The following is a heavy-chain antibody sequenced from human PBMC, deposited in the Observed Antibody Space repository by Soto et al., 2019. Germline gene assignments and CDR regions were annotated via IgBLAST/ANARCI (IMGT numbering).Heavy chain of an antibody. V-gene: IGHV1-8*01. CDR1: GYTFTSYD. CDR3: ARGQRYDYVWGSHGETDY. Sequence: QVQLVQSGAEVKKPGASVKVSCKASGYTFTSYDINWVRQATEQGLEWMGWMNPNSGNTGYAQKFQGRVTMTRNTSISTAYMELSSLRSEDTAVYYCARGQRYDYVWGSHGETDYWGQGTLVTVSS. CDR2: MNPNSGNT. D-gene: IGHD3-16*01. J-gene: IGHJ4*02.